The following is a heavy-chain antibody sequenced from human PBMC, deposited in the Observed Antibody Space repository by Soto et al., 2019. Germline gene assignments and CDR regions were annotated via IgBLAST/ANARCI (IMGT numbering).Heavy chain of an antibody. Sequence: EAQLVESGGGLVQPGGSLRLSCAASGFTFRNNWMSWVRQAPGKGLEWVANIKQGGSEKYYVDSVKGRFTISRDNAKNSLYLQMNSLRADDTAVYYCARVGAQGDAFDIWGQGTMVTVSS. D-gene: IGHD3-16*01. CDR2: IKQGGSEK. CDR1: GFTFRNNW. CDR3: ARVGAQGDAFDI. J-gene: IGHJ3*02. V-gene: IGHV3-7*03.